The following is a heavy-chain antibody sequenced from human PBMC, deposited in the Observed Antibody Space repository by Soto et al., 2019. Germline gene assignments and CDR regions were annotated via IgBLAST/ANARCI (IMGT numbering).Heavy chain of an antibody. CDR3: ASPKPQRGSGFLFSY. J-gene: IGHJ4*02. V-gene: IGHV1-69*02. D-gene: IGHD2-21*01. Sequence: ASVKVSCKASGGTFSSYTISWVRQAPGQGLEWMGRIIPILGITNYAQKFQGRVTITADKSTSTAYMELSSLRSEDTAVYYCASPKPQRGSGFLFSYWGQGTLVTVSS. CDR1: GGTFSSYT. CDR2: IIPILGIT.